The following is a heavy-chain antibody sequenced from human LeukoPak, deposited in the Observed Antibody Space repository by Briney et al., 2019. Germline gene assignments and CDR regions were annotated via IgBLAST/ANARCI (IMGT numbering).Heavy chain of an antibody. CDR1: GFTFSSYS. CDR2: ISSSSSYI. CDR3: ARGGLGSYGDFDY. D-gene: IGHD5-18*01. Sequence: TTGGSLRLSCAASGFTFSSYSMSWVRQAPGKGLEWVSSISSSSSYIYYADPVKGRFTISRDNAKNSLYLQMNSLRAEDTAVYYCARGGLGSYGDFDYWGQGTLVTVSS. V-gene: IGHV3-21*04. J-gene: IGHJ4*02.